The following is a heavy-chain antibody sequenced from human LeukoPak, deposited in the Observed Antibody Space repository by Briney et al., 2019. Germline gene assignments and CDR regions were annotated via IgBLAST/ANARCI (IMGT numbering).Heavy chain of an antibody. V-gene: IGHV1-8*01. D-gene: IGHD6-19*01. J-gene: IGHJ6*04. CDR2: MNPNSGNT. Sequence: ASVNVSRKASGYAFTSYDINWVRQATGQGLEWMGWMNPNSGNTGYAQKFQGRVTMTRNTSISTDYMVLSSLRSEDTAVYYCARVGWYYYYYYGMDVWGKGTTVTVSS. CDR3: ARVGWYYYYYYGMDV. CDR1: GYAFTSYD.